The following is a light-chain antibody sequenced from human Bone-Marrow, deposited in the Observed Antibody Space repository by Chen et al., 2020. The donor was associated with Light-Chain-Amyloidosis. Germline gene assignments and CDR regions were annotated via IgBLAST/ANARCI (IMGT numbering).Light chain of an antibody. J-gene: IGLJ2*01. CDR3: QSADSSGTYEVI. Sequence: SYELTQPPSVSVSPGQQARITCSGDDLPTKYAYWYQQNPGQAPVLVIHRDTERPSGISERFSGSSSGTTATLTISGVQAEDEADYHCQSADSSGTYEVIFGGGTKLTVL. CDR1: DLPTKY. CDR2: RDT. V-gene: IGLV3-25*03.